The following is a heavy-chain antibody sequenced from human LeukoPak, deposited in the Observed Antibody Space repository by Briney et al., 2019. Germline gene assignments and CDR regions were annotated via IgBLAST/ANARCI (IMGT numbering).Heavy chain of an antibody. D-gene: IGHD5-24*01. CDR1: GFTFSSYA. CDR3: ARLAQFYGMDV. J-gene: IGHJ6*04. V-gene: IGHV3-30*04. CDR2: ISYDGSNK. Sequence: GGSLRLSCAASGFTFSSYAMHWVRQASGKGLEWVAVISYDGSNKYYADSVKGRFTISRDNSKNTLYLQMNSLRAEDTAVYYCARLAQFYGMDVWGKGTTVTVSS.